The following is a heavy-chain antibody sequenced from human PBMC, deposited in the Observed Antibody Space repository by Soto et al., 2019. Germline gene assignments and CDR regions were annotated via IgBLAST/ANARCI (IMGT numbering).Heavy chain of an antibody. Sequence: LRLSCVASGFSFSGNWMTWVRQAPGKGLEWVANVNEDGSEKNYVDSVKGRFTISRDNAKNSLYLQVNSLTAADTAVYYCARLRSGWSIDYWGQGALVTVSS. D-gene: IGHD6-19*01. CDR2: VNEDGSEK. CDR3: ARLRSGWSIDY. CDR1: GFSFSGNW. V-gene: IGHV3-7*03. J-gene: IGHJ4*02.